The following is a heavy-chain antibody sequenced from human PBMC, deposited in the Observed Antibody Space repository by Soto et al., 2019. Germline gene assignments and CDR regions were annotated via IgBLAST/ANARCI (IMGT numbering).Heavy chain of an antibody. D-gene: IGHD5-12*01. CDR1: GGTFSSYT. CDR3: ARAGRGYGHCDH. CDR2: IIPILDTA. V-gene: IGHV1-69*08. J-gene: IGHJ4*02. Sequence: QVQLVQSGAEVKKPGSSVKVSCKASGGTFSSYTISWVRQAPGQGLEWMGRIIPILDTANYAQKFQDRVTITEDKSTTTAYMELSALRSEDTAVYYCARAGRGYGHCDHWGQGTLVTVSS.